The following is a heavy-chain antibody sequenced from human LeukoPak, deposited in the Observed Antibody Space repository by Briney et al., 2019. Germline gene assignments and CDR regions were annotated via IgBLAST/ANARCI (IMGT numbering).Heavy chain of an antibody. D-gene: IGHD5-12*01. CDR1: GFPFSSYA. V-gene: IGHV3-23*01. CDR3: AKDRRGYDKPSDY. Sequence: GGSLRLSCAASGFPFSSYAMNWVRQAPGKGLEWVSTISGGGGSTYYADSVKGRFTISRDNSKNTLYLQMNSLRAEDTAVYYCAKDRRGYDKPSDYGGQGTLVTFSS. J-gene: IGHJ4*02. CDR2: ISGGGGST.